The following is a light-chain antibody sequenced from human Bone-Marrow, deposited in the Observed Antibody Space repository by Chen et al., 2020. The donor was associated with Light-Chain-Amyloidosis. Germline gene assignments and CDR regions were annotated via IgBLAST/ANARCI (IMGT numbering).Light chain of an antibody. CDR1: DLPTKY. V-gene: IGLV3-25*03. Sequence: SYELTQPPSVSVSPGQTARITCSGDDLPTKYAYWYQQKPGKAPVLVIHRDTERPSAISERFSGSSSGTTATLTISGGQAEDEADYHCQAADSSGTYEVIFGGGTKLTVL. J-gene: IGLJ2*01. CDR3: QAADSSGTYEVI. CDR2: RDT.